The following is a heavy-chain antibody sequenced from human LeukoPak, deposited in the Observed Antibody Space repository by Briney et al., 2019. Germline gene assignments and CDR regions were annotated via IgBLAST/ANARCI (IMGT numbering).Heavy chain of an antibody. CDR3: AKLRELVTYYYYYGLDV. D-gene: IGHD1-1*01. V-gene: IGHV3-30*18. CDR1: GFTFSNYG. Sequence: GKSLRLSCAASGFTFSNYGMHWVRQAPGKGLEWVALISYDGVNKYYADSVKGRFTISRDNSKNTLYLRMNSLRVGDTALYYCAKLRELVTYYYYYGLDVWGQGTTVTVSS. CDR2: ISYDGVNK. J-gene: IGHJ6*02.